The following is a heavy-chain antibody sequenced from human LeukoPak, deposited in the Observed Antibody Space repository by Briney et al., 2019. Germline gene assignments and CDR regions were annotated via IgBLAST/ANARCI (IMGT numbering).Heavy chain of an antibody. CDR1: GFVFSDYS. CDR2: IRGSGSGLGSGN. D-gene: IGHD7-27*01. V-gene: IGHV3-48*04. CDR3: ARDDNWGFDY. J-gene: IGHJ4*02. Sequence: GGSLRLSCAASGFVFSDYSMNWVRQAPGRGLGWVANIRGSGSGLGSGNYYADSVKGRFTISRDNAKTSLYLQMNSLRAEDTAFYYCARDDNWGFDYWGQGALVTVSS.